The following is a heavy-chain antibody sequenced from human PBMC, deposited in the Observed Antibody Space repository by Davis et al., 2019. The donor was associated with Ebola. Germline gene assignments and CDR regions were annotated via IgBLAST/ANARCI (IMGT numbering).Heavy chain of an antibody. D-gene: IGHD6-13*01. V-gene: IGHV1-2*04. CDR1: GYTFTGYY. CDR2: INPNSGGT. CDR3: ATGYSSSWRDPGGWFDP. J-gene: IGHJ5*02. Sequence: ASVKVSCKASGYTFTGYYMHWVRQAPGQGLEWMGWINPNSGGTNYAQKFQGWVTMTRDTSISTAYMELSRLRSDDTAVYYCATGYSSSWRDPGGWFDPWGQGTLVTVSS.